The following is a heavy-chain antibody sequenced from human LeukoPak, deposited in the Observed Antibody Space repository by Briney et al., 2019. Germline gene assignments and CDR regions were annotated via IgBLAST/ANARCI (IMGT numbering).Heavy chain of an antibody. J-gene: IGHJ6*02. CDR3: AKGGYSSSWYETDYYYGMDV. V-gene: IGHV3-53*05. D-gene: IGHD6-13*01. CDR2: IYSGGST. CDR1: GFTVSSNY. Sequence: GGSPRLSCAASGFTVSSNYMSWVRQAPGKGLEWVSVIYSGGSTYYADSVKGRFTISRDNSKNTLYLQMNSLRAEDTALYYCAKGGYSSSWYETDYYYGMDVWGQGTTVTVSS.